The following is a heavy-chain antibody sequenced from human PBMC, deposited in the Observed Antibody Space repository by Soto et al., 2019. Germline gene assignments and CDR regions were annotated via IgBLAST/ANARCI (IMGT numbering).Heavy chain of an antibody. CDR2: IYWDDDK. J-gene: IGHJ5*02. CDR1: GFSLSTSGVG. D-gene: IGHD3-10*01. Sequence: QITLKESGPTLVKPTQTLTLTCTFSGFSLSTSGVGVGWIRQPPGKALEWLALIYWDDDKRYSPSLKSRLTITKDTSKNQVVLTMTNMDPVDTATYYCAHSITMVRGVIITLLPIWFDPWGQGTLVTVSS. CDR3: AHSITMVRGVIITLLPIWFDP. V-gene: IGHV2-5*02.